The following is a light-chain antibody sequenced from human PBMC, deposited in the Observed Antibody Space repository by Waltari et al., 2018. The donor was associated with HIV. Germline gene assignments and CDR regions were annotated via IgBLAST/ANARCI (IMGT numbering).Light chain of an antibody. CDR3: QQYDDLPR. Sequence: DIQMTQSPSSLSASVGDRVTITCQASQDINSSLNWYQQKPGKAPKLLIYDASNLETGVPSRFSGSGSGTDFTFTISSLQPEDIATYYCQQYDDLPRFGGGTKVEIK. J-gene: IGKJ4*01. CDR1: QDINSS. CDR2: DAS. V-gene: IGKV1-33*01.